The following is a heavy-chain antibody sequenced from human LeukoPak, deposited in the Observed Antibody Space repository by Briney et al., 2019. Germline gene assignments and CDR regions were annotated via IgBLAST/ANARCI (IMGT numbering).Heavy chain of an antibody. CDR1: GFTFSSYV. Sequence: PGGSLRLSCVGSGFTFSSYVMSWVRQAPGKGLEWVSSISSSSSYIYYADSVKGRFTISRDNAKTSLYLQMNSLRAGDTAMYYCARAGPYSSSWTSYFDYWGQGTLVTVSS. J-gene: IGHJ4*02. V-gene: IGHV3-21*01. D-gene: IGHD6-13*01. CDR2: ISSSSSYI. CDR3: ARAGPYSSSWTSYFDY.